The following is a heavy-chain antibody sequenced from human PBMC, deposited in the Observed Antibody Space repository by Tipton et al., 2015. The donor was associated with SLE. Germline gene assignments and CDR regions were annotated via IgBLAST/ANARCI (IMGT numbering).Heavy chain of an antibody. CDR2: INHRGST. J-gene: IGHJ4*02. CDR1: GGSFSGYY. D-gene: IGHD6-25*01. CDR3: ARESFQQRNDY. Sequence: LRLSCAVYGGSFSGYYWSWIRQPPGKGLQWIGEINHRGSTNHSPSLKSRVTISVDTSKKQFSLKLSSVTAADTAVYYCARESFQQRNDYWGQGTLVTVSS. V-gene: IGHV4-34*01.